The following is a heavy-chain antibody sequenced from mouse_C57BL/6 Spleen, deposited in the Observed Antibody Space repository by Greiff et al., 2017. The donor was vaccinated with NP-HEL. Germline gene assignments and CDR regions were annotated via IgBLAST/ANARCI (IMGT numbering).Heavy chain of an antibody. Sequence: QVQLQQPGAELVKPGASVKLSCKASGYTFTSYWMQWVKQRPGQGLEWIGEIDPSDSYTNYNQKFKGKATLTVDTSSSTAYMQVSSLTSEDSAVDYCARRKTAWDDWGQGTTLTVSS. CDR3: ARRKTAWDD. J-gene: IGHJ2*01. V-gene: IGHV1-50*01. CDR1: GYTFTSYW. CDR2: IDPSDSYT. D-gene: IGHD4-1*01.